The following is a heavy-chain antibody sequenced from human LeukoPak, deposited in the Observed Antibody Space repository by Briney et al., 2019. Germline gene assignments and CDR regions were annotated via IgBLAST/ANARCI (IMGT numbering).Heavy chain of an antibody. V-gene: IGHV4-59*11. CDR1: GGTISSHY. CDR2: IYYSASS. D-gene: IGHD6-19*01. CDR3: ARERYSSGWYSYYYYSMDV. Sequence: SETLSITCTDTGGTISSHYWSWIRQHPVKGLEWIGYIYYSASSNYNPSLKSRVTISADTSKNQFSLKLSSVTAADTAVYYCARERYSSGWYSYYYYSMDVWGKGTTFTVSS. J-gene: IGHJ6*03.